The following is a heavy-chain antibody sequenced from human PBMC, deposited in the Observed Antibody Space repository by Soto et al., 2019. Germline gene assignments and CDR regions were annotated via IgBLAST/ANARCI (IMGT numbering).Heavy chain of an antibody. Sequence: GGSLRLSCAASGFTFSSYAMSWVRQAPGKGLEWVSAISGSGGSTYYADSVKGRFTISRDNSKNTLYLQMNSLRAEDTAVYYFAKALIAARWIDYYYYMDVWGKGTTVTVSS. CDR2: ISGSGGST. V-gene: IGHV3-23*01. D-gene: IGHD6-6*01. CDR3: AKALIAARWIDYYYYMDV. J-gene: IGHJ6*03. CDR1: GFTFSSYA.